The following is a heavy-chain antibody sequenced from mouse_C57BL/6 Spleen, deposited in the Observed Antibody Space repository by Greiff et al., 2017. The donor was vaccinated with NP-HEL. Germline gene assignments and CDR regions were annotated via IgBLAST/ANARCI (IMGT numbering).Heavy chain of an antibody. J-gene: IGHJ2*01. CDR1: GFSLTSYA. D-gene: IGHD1-1*01. CDR3: ARLPHYYGSSYLDY. V-gene: IGHV2-9-1*01. Sequence: VKLQESGPGLVAPSQSLSITCTVSGFSLTSYAISWVRQPPGKGLEWLGVRWTGGGTNYNSALKSRLSISKDNSKSKVFLKMNSLQTDDTARYYCARLPHYYGSSYLDYWGQGTTLTVSS. CDR2: RWTGGGT.